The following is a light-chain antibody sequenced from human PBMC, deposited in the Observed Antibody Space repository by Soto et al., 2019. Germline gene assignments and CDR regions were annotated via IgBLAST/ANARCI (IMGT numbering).Light chain of an antibody. J-gene: IGKJ4*01. CDR2: DAS. V-gene: IGKV3-15*01. Sequence: EILMTQSPATLSVSPGERATLSCRASQTVNTNVAWYQQKPGQAPRLLLYDASTRATDVPPRFSGSGSGTDFTLTIRSLQSEDFAVYFCQQYHDWPTVTFGRGTKVEIK. CDR1: QTVNTN. CDR3: QQYHDWPTVT.